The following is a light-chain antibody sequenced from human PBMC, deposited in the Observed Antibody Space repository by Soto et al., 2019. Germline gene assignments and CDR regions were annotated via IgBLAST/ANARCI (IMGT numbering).Light chain of an antibody. CDR2: AAS. Sequence: DIQMTQSPSSLSASVRDRVPITCRASQGISNCLAWYHQKPGKIPKLLIYAASTLQSGVPSRFSGSGSGTDFTLTISSLQPEDVATYYCQQSYSAPKTFGQGTQVEVK. CDR3: QQSYSAPKT. J-gene: IGKJ1*01. V-gene: IGKV1-27*01. CDR1: QGISNC.